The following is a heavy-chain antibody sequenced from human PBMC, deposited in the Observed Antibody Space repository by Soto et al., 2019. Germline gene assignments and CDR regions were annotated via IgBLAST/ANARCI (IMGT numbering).Heavy chain of an antibody. CDR1: GGTFSSYA. D-gene: IGHD3-10*01. Sequence: QVQLVQSGAEVKKPGSSVKVSCKASGGTFSSYAISWVRQAPGQGLEWMGGIIPIFGTANYAQKFQGRVTITADESTSTAYMELSSLRSEDTAVYYCARASYYGSGTRHGPYYYYGMDVWGQGTTVTVSS. CDR2: IIPIFGTA. V-gene: IGHV1-69*01. CDR3: ARASYYGSGTRHGPYYYYGMDV. J-gene: IGHJ6*02.